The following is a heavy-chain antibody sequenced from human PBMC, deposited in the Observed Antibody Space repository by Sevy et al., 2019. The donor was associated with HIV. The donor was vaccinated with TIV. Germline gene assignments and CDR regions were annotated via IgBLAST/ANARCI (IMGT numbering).Heavy chain of an antibody. Sequence: GGSLRLSCAASGFTFKTYWMTWVRQAPGKGLEWVANINQDGTEKHHADAVKGRFTISRDNAKNLLYLQMNSLRAEDTAVDYCAREFEGGPDYWGQGTLVTVSS. J-gene: IGHJ4*02. V-gene: IGHV3-7*01. CDR1: GFTFKTYW. CDR3: AREFEGGPDY. CDR2: INQDGTEK. D-gene: IGHD2-15*01.